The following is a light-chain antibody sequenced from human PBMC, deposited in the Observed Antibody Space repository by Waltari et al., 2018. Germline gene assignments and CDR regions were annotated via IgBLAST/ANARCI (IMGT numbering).Light chain of an antibody. CDR3: YSVDDNKRV. V-gene: IGLV3-27*01. Sequence: SYELTQPSSVSVSPGQTARITCSGDVLAKRYTRWFQQKPGQAPVLVIYKDSERPSGIPDRFSGSSSGTTVTLTISGAQFEDEADYYCYSVDDNKRVFGGGTKLTVL. CDR1: VLAKRY. J-gene: IGLJ2*01. CDR2: KDS.